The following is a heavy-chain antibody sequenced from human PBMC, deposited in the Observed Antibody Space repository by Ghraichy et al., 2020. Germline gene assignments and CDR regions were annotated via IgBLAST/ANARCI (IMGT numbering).Heavy chain of an antibody. D-gene: IGHD3-16*01. V-gene: IGHV3-48*01. J-gene: IGHJ5*02. CDR1: GFTFSSYS. Sequence: GGSLRLSCAASGFTFSSYSMNWVRQAPGKGLEWVSYISSSSSTIYYADSVKGRFTISRDNAKNSLYLQMNSLRAEDTAVYYCARLGEWLPQNWFDPWGQGTLVTVSS. CDR3: ARLGEWLPQNWFDP. CDR2: ISSSSSTI.